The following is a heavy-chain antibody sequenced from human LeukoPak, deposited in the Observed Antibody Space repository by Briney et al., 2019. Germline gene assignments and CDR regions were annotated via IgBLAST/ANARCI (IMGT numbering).Heavy chain of an antibody. D-gene: IGHD5-18*01. CDR1: AYTFTING. V-gene: IGHV1-18*04. Sequence: ASVKVSFTASAYTFTINGNTWERQAPGQGLEWMGWISAYNGNTNYAQKFQDRVTMTTDTSTSTAYMELRSLRSDDTAMYYCGRVFRRRLWGSFFYCGQGTLVTVSS. CDR3: GRVFRRRLWGSFFY. CDR2: ISAYNGNT. J-gene: IGHJ4*02.